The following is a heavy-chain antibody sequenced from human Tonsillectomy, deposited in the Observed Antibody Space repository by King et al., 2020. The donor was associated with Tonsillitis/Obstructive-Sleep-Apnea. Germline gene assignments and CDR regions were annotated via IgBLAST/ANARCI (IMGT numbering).Heavy chain of an antibody. CDR1: GFTFSSDS. CDR3: ATADWLSLFDY. Sequence: VQLVESGGGLVKPGGSLRLSCAASGFTFSSDSMNWVRQAPGKGLEWVSSIRSSSRYINYADSVKGRFTISRDNAKNSLYLQMNSLRAEDTAVYYCATADWLSLFDYWGQGTLVTVSS. J-gene: IGHJ4*02. CDR2: IRSSSRYI. V-gene: IGHV3-21*01. D-gene: IGHD3-9*01.